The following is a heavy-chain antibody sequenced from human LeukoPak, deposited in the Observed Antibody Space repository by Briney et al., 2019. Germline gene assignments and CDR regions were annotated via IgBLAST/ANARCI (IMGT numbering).Heavy chain of an antibody. CDR3: TRGDYYDSGGYYFLFDY. CDR2: IRSKRYGGTT. D-gene: IGHD3-22*01. V-gene: IGHV3-49*04. J-gene: IGHJ4*02. Sequence: GGSLRLSCTGSGFTFCDYGMSWVRQAPGKGLEWVGFIRSKRYGGTTEYAASVKGRFTISRDDSESIGYMQMNSLKTEDTAVYYCTRGDYYDSGGYYFLFDYWGQGTLVAVSS. CDR1: GFTFCDYG.